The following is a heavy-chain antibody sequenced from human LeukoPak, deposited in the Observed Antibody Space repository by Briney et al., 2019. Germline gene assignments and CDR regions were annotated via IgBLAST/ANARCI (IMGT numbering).Heavy chain of an antibody. J-gene: IGHJ4*02. D-gene: IGHD6-19*01. Sequence: GGSPRLSCAASGFTFSSYSMNWVRQAPGKGLEWVSSISSSSSYIYYADSVKGRFTISRDNAKNSLYLQMNSLRAEDTAVYYCARVRRAVADIDYWGQGTLVTVSS. V-gene: IGHV3-21*01. CDR1: GFTFSSYS. CDR3: ARVRRAVADIDY. CDR2: ISSSSSYI.